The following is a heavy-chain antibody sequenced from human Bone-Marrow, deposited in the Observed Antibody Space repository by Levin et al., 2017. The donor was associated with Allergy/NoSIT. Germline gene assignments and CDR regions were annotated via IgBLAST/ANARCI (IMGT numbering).Heavy chain of an antibody. Sequence: GESLKISCAASGFTFSSYWMNWVRQAPGKGLEWVANIKQDGSEKYYVDSVKGRFTISRDNAKNSLYLQMTSLRAEDTAVYYCARGDGYTNPRGWVDSWGQGTLVTVSS. D-gene: IGHD5-24*01. CDR2: IKQDGSEK. J-gene: IGHJ5*01. CDR1: GFTFSSYW. V-gene: IGHV3-7*01. CDR3: ARGDGYTNPRGWVDS.